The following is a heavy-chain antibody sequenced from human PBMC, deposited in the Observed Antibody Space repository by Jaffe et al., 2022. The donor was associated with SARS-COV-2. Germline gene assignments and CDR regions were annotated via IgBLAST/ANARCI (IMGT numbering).Heavy chain of an antibody. J-gene: IGHJ6*02. D-gene: IGHD7-27*01. Sequence: QVQLQQSGPGLVEPSQTLSLTCAISGDSVSSYSAAWSWIRQSPSRGLEWLARTYYRSKWYYDYAVSVKSRVTIAPDTSKNQFSLHLNSVTPDDTAVYYCTKQGPTGDVGGMAVWGQGTTVTVSS. CDR2: TYYRSKWYY. CDR3: TKQGPTGDVGGMAV. CDR1: GDSVSSYSAA. V-gene: IGHV6-1*01.